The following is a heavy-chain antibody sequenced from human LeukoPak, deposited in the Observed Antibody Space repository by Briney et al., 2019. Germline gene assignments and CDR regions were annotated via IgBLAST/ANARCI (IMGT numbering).Heavy chain of an antibody. CDR2: INPNSGGT. CDR1: GYTFTGYY. Sequence: GASVKVSCKASGYTFTGYYMHWVRQAPGQGLEWMGWINPNSGGTNYAQKFQGRVTMTRDTSISTAYMELSRLRSDDTAVYYCARDWGTRGSYYAGWGQGTLVTVSS. D-gene: IGHD1-26*01. V-gene: IGHV1-2*02. J-gene: IGHJ4*02. CDR3: ARDWGTRGSYYAG.